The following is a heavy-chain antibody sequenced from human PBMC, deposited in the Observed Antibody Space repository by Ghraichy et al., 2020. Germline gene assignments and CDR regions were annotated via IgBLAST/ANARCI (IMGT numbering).Heavy chain of an antibody. CDR2: IYNEGST. CDR1: GFSVTTNY. D-gene: IGHD3-16*01. Sequence: GGSLRLSCASSGFSVTTNYMSWVRQAPGKGLEWVSVIYNEGSTYFSDSVKGRFTMSGDNSKNTLYLQMNSLRVEDTAVYYCAGGVTFGDFGKYWGQGTLVTVYS. J-gene: IGHJ1*01. V-gene: IGHV3-53*01. CDR3: AGGVTFGDFGKY.